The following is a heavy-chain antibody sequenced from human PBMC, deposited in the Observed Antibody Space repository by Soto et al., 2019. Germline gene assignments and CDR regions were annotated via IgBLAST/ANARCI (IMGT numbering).Heavy chain of an antibody. D-gene: IGHD6-13*01. Sequence: QVQLVQSGAEVKKPGASVKVSCKASGYTFTSYGISWVRQAPGQGLEGMGWISAYNGNTNYAQKLQGRVTMTTDTSTSTAYMELRSLRSDDTAVYYCARDLAALVYYYYYYYGMDVWGQGTTVTVSS. V-gene: IGHV1-18*04. J-gene: IGHJ6*02. CDR1: GYTFTSYG. CDR2: ISAYNGNT. CDR3: ARDLAALVYYYYYYYGMDV.